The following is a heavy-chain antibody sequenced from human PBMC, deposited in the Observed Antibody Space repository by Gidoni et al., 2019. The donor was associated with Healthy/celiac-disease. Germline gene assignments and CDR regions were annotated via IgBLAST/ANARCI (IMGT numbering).Heavy chain of an antibody. V-gene: IGHV3-33*01. D-gene: IGHD2-21*02. CDR2: IWYDGSNK. CDR1: GFTFSGYG. J-gene: IGHJ3*02. CDR3: ARETDDAFDI. Sequence: QVQLVESGGGVVQPGRSLRLHCAASGFTFSGYGMQWVRQAPGKGLEWVAVIWYDGSNKYYADSVKGRFTIAREKSKNTLYLQMNRRRAEDTAVDYCARETDDAFDIWGQGTMVTVSS.